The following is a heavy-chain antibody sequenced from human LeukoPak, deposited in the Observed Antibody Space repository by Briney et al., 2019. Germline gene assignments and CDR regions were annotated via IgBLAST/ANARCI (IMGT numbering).Heavy chain of an antibody. V-gene: IGHV3-66*01. CDR3: AREVTLGFGALGV. J-gene: IGHJ6*02. CDR1: GFTVSSNY. D-gene: IGHD3-10*01. Sequence: PGGSLRLSCTASGFTVSSNYMSWVRQAPGKGLEWVSVIYSGGSTYYADSVKGRFTISRDNSKNTLYLQMNRLRAEDTAVYYCAREVTLGFGALGVWGQGTTVTVSS. CDR2: IYSGGST.